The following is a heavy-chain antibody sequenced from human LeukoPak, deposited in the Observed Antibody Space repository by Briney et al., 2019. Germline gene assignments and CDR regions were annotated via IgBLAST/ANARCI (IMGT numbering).Heavy chain of an antibody. Sequence: ASVKVSCKASGYTFTSYDINWVRQAPGQGLEWMGRISANNGNTNYAEKLQGRVTMTTDTSTSTAYMELTSLRSDDTAVYYCARYYYYGSGSYRPDPWGQGTLVTVSS. CDR1: GYTFTSYD. CDR2: ISANNGNT. CDR3: ARYYYYGSGSYRPDP. D-gene: IGHD3-10*01. J-gene: IGHJ5*02. V-gene: IGHV1-18*01.